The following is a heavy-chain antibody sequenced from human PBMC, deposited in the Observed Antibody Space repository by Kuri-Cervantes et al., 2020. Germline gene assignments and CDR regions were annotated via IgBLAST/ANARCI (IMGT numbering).Heavy chain of an antibody. Sequence: LSLTCAASGFTFDDYAMHWVRQAPGKGLEWVSGISWNSGSIGYADSVKGRFTISRDNFKNTLYLQMNSLRDDDTAVYYCGRDSSPGDNHDVCDIWGQGTRVTVSS. CDR1: GFTFDDYA. J-gene: IGHJ3*02. CDR2: ISWNSGSI. CDR3: GRDSSPGDNHDVCDI. V-gene: IGHV3-9*01. D-gene: IGHD4-17*01.